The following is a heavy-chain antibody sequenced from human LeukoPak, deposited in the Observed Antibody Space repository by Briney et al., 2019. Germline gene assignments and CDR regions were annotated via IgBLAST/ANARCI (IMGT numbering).Heavy chain of an antibody. V-gene: IGHV1-3*01. J-gene: IGHJ3*02. CDR1: GYTFTSYA. CDR3: ARDSRILGVAFDI. Sequence: ASVKVSCKASGYTFTSYAMHWVRQAPGQRLEWMGWINAGNGNTKYSQKFQGRVTITRDTSASTAYMELSSLRSEDTAVYYYARDSRILGVAFDIWGQGTMVTVSS. CDR2: INAGNGNT. D-gene: IGHD3-3*01.